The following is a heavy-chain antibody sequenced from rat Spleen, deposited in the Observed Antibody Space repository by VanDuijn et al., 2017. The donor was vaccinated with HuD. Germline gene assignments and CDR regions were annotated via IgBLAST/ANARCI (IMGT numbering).Heavy chain of an antibody. CDR2: IRSSGGST. D-gene: IGHD1-1*01. V-gene: IGHV5S23*01. Sequence: EVQLVESGGGLVQPGRSLKLSCAASGFTFSHYDMAWVRQAPAKGLEWVASIRSSGGSTYYRDSVKGRFTVSRDNAKSTLYLQMDSLRSEDTATYYCARRYYSNWFAYWGQGTLVTVSS. CDR1: GFTFSHYD. J-gene: IGHJ3*01. CDR3: ARRYYSNWFAY.